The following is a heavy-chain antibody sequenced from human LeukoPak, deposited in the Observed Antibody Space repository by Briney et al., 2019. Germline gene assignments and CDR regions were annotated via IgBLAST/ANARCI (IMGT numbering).Heavy chain of an antibody. CDR2: IKQDGSER. D-gene: IGHD5-18*01. CDR3: ARLHTAMVVDAFDI. V-gene: IGHV3-7*01. J-gene: IGHJ3*02. Sequence: GGSLRLSCAASGFIFSSFWMNWVRQAPGKGLEWVANIKQDGSERYYVDSVRGRFTISRDNAKKSLYLEMNSLRAEDTAVYYCARLHTAMVVDAFDIWGQGTMVTVSS. CDR1: GFIFSSFW.